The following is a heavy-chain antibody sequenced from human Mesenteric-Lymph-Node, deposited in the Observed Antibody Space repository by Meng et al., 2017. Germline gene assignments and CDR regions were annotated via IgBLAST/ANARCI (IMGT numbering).Heavy chain of an antibody. V-gene: IGHV1-46*01. J-gene: IGHJ6*02. Sequence: ASVKVSCKASGYTFTSYYMHWVRQAPGQGLEWMGIINPSGGSTSYAQKFQGRVTMTRDTSTSTAYMELRSLRSDDTAVYYCARDIRAYGMDVWGQGTTVTVSS. CDR3: ARDIRAYGMDV. D-gene: IGHD3-3*02. CDR2: INPSGGST. CDR1: GYTFTSYY.